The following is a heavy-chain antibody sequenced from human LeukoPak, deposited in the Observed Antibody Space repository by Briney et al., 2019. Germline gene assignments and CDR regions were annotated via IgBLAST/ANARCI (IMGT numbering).Heavy chain of an antibody. CDR3: ARSRGWELLNWFDP. CDR1: GGSFSGYY. J-gene: IGHJ5*02. V-gene: IGHV4-34*01. CDR2: INHSGST. Sequence: SETLSLTCAVYGGSFSGYYWSWIRQPPGKGLEWIGEINHSGSTNYNPSLKSRVTISVDTSKNQFSLKLSSVTAADTAVYYCARSRGWELLNWFDPWGQGTLSPSPQ. D-gene: IGHD1-26*01.